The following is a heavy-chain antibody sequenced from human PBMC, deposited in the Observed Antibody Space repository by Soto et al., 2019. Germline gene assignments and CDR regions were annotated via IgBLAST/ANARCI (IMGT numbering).Heavy chain of an antibody. V-gene: IGHV4-34*01. CDR1: GGSFSGYY. D-gene: IGHD3-10*01. CDR3: ARGFTELQGFGESRKNGSAP. Sequence: PSETLSLTCAVYGGSFSGYYWRWIRQPPGKGLEWIGEINHSGSTNYNPSLKSRVTISVDTSKNQFSLKLSSVTAADTAVYYCARGFTELQGFGESRKNGSAPRGKGTLVPVSP. CDR2: INHSGST. J-gene: IGHJ5*02.